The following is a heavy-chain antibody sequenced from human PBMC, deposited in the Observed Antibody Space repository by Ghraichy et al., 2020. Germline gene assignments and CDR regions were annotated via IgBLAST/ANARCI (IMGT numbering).Heavy chain of an antibody. D-gene: IGHD2-2*01. V-gene: IGHV4-34*01. CDR2: INHSGST. CDR1: GGSFSGYY. CDR3: ARGGIGYCSSTSCTNRGPYDY. Sequence: SETLSLTCAVYGGSFSGYYWSWIRQPPGKGLEWIGEINHSGSTNYNPSLKSRVTISVDTSKNQFSLKLSSVTAADTAVYYCARGGIGYCSSTSCTNRGPYDYWGQGTLVTVSS. J-gene: IGHJ4*02.